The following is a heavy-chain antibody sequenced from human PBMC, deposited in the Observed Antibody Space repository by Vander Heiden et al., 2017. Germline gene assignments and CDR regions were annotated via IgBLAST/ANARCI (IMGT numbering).Heavy chain of an antibody. V-gene: IGHV1-2*06. CDR3: ARGGYSSRGYFDY. CDR1: GYIFTGSY. J-gene: IGHJ4*02. CDR2: INPNSGGT. D-gene: IGHD6-13*01. Sequence: QVQLVQSGAEVKKPGASLKVCCKASGYIFTGSYMHWVRQAPGQGLEWVGRINPNSGGTNYAQKFQGRVTMTRDTSISTAYMELSRLRSDDAAVYYCARGGYSSRGYFDYWGQGTLVTVSS.